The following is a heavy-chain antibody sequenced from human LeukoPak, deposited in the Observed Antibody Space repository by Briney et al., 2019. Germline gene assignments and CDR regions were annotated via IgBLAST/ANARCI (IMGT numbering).Heavy chain of an antibody. Sequence: GGSLRLSCAASGFTFSSYAMSWVRQAPGKGLEWVSVISGTGGSTYYADSVKGRFTISRDNAKNSLYLQMNSLRAEDTAVYYCARVVIVVESEYFDYWGQGTLVTVSS. CDR2: ISGTGGST. D-gene: IGHD2-15*01. CDR1: GFTFSSYA. CDR3: ARVVIVVESEYFDY. V-gene: IGHV3-23*01. J-gene: IGHJ4*02.